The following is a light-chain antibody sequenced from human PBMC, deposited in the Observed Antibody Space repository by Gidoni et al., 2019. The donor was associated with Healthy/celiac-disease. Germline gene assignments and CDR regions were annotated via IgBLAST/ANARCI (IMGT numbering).Light chain of an antibody. Sequence: DLQMPQSPSSLSASVGDRVTITCRASQSISSYLNWYQQKPGKAPKLLIYAASSLQSGVPSRFSGSGSGTDFTLTISSLQPEDFATYYCQQSYSTPPEFTFGPGTKVDIK. CDR1: QSISSY. V-gene: IGKV1-39*01. CDR3: QQSYSTPPEFT. CDR2: AAS. J-gene: IGKJ3*01.